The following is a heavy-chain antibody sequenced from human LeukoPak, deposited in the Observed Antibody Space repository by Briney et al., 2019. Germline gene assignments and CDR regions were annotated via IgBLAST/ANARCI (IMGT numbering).Heavy chain of an antibody. CDR2: IRYDGSNK. Sequence: QPGGSLRLSCAASGFTFSSYGMHWVRQAPGKGLEWVAFIRYDGSNKYYADSVKGRFTISRDNAKNSLYLQMNSLRAEDTAVYYCARGIRDYGDYYYYYMDVWGKGTTVTISS. CDR1: GFTFSSYG. CDR3: ARGIRDYGDYYYYYMDV. V-gene: IGHV3-30*02. J-gene: IGHJ6*03. D-gene: IGHD4-17*01.